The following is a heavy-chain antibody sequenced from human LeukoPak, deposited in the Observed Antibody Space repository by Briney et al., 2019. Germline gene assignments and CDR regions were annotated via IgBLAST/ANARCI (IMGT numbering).Heavy chain of an antibody. D-gene: IGHD5-12*01. J-gene: IGHJ4*02. CDR3: ARDPPLWIVATIGGGFDY. Sequence: GASVKVSCKASGYTFTSYGISWVRQAPGQGLEWRGWISAYNGNTNYAQKLQGRVTMTRDMSTSTVYMELSRLRSDDTAVYYCARDPPLWIVATIGGGFDYWGQGTLVTVSS. CDR2: ISAYNGNT. V-gene: IGHV1-18*01. CDR1: GYTFTSYG.